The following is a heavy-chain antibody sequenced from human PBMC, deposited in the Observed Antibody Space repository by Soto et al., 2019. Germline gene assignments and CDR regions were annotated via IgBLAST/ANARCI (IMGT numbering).Heavy chain of an antibody. CDR2: ISYDGSNK. V-gene: IGHV3-30-3*01. CDR3: ARDLITYYYDSSGSV. J-gene: IGHJ4*02. D-gene: IGHD3-22*01. Sequence: QVQLVESGGGVVQPGRSLRLSCAASGFTFSSYAMHWVRQAPGKGLEWVAVISYDGSNKYYADSVKCRFTISRDNSKNTLYLQMNSLRAEDTAVYYCARDLITYYYDSSGSVWGQGTLVTVSS. CDR1: GFTFSSYA.